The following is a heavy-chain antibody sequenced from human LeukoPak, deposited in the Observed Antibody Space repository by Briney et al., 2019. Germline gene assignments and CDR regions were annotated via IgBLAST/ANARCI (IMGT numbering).Heavy chain of an antibody. V-gene: IGHV1-18*01. CDR3: ATNYGLIDY. CDR1: GGTLSSYA. D-gene: IGHD3-16*01. Sequence: ASVKVSCKASGGTLSSYASSWVRQDPGQGLEWMGWISAYNGNTNYAQKLQGRVTMTTDTSTSTAYMELRSLRSEDTAVYYCATNYGLIDYWGQGTLVTVSS. CDR2: ISAYNGNT. J-gene: IGHJ4*02.